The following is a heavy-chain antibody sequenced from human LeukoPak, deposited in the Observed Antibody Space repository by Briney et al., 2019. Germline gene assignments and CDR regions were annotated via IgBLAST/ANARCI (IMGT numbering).Heavy chain of an antibody. Sequence: PSETLSLTCTVSHGSISSYYWTWIRQPAGRGLEWIGRIYTSGSTNYNPSLKSRVTMSIDTSKNQFSLKLGSVTAADTAVYYCAREGYYDSSGYYPLGYWGQGTLVTVSS. CDR3: AREGYYDSSGYYPLGY. J-gene: IGHJ4*02. D-gene: IGHD3-22*01. CDR2: IYTSGST. CDR1: HGSISSYY. V-gene: IGHV4-4*07.